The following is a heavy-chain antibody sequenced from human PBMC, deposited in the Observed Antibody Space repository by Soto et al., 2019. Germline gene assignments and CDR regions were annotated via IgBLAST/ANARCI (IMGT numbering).Heavy chain of an antibody. CDR3: ARGPYYYGSGIAY. D-gene: IGHD3-10*01. Sequence: QVQLQESGPGLVKPSQTLSLTCTVSGGSISSGGYYWSWIRQHPGKGLEWIGYIYYSGSTYYNPSRKSRATLSGATSTPPLSLQLSSVTAADTAVYCCARGPYYYGSGIAYWGQGTLVTVSS. CDR2: IYYSGST. CDR1: GGSISSGGYY. V-gene: IGHV4-31*03. J-gene: IGHJ4*02.